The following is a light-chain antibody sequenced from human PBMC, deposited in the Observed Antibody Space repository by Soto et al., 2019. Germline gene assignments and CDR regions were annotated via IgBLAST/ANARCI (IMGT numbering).Light chain of an antibody. Sequence: QSALTQPPSASGSPGQSVTISCTGTSSDVGGYNYVSWYQQYPGKAPKLMIYEVNKRPSGVPDRFSGSKSGYTASLTVSGLQAEDEADYYCSSYAGSNNFVFGGGTKVTVL. CDR1: SSDVGGYNY. V-gene: IGLV2-8*01. J-gene: IGLJ2*01. CDR3: SSYAGSNNFV. CDR2: EVN.